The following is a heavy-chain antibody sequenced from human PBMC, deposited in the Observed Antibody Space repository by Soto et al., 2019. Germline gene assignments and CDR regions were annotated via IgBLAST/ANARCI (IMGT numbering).Heavy chain of an antibody. D-gene: IGHD3-10*01. Sequence: ASVKVSCKASGYTFTSYYMHWVRQAPGQGLEWMGIINPSGGSTSYAQKFQGRVTMTRDTSTSTVYMELSSLSSEDTAVYYCARSPDYYGSGSLLRYGMDVWGQGTTVTVSS. V-gene: IGHV1-46*01. CDR1: GYTFTSYY. CDR3: ARSPDYYGSGSLLRYGMDV. CDR2: INPSGGST. J-gene: IGHJ6*02.